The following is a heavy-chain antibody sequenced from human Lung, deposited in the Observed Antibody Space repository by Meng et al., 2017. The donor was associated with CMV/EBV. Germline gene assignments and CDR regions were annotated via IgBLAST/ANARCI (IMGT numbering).Heavy chain of an antibody. Sequence: SXXVSCXASGYTFTSYDINWVRQATGQGLEWMGWMNPNSGNTGYAQKFQGRVTMTRNTSISTAYMELSSLRSEDTAVYYCARVNSPYYYYGMDVWGQGTTVTVSS. V-gene: IGHV1-8*01. D-gene: IGHD4-23*01. J-gene: IGHJ6*02. CDR3: ARVNSPYYYYGMDV. CDR1: GYTFTSYD. CDR2: MNPNSGNT.